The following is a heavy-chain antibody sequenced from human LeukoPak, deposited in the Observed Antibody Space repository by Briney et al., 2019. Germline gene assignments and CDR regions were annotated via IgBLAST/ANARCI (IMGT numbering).Heavy chain of an antibody. CDR2: IYTTGNT. Sequence: ASETLSLACTGSSGSIKSYYWGWVRQPAGRGLEWIGRIYTTGNTNYNPSLKSRLTMSVDTSKRQFSLNLRSVTAADTAIYYCARQGYTASHYFLDYWSQGTLVTVSS. CDR1: SGSIKSYY. CDR3: ARQGYTASHYFLDY. V-gene: IGHV4-4*07. J-gene: IGHJ4*02. D-gene: IGHD3-16*02.